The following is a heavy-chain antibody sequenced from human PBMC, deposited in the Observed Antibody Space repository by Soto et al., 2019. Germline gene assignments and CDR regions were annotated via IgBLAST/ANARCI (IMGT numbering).Heavy chain of an antibody. CDR2: INAGNGNT. CDR1: GYTFTSYA. D-gene: IGHD1-7*01. J-gene: IGHJ3*02. V-gene: IGHV1-3*01. CDR3: AREALSGTTGVNAFDI. Sequence: ASVKVSCKASGYTFTSYAMHWVRQAPGQRLEWMGWINAGNGNTKYSQKFQGRVTITRDTSASTAYMELSSLRSEDTAVYYCAREALSGTTGVNAFDIWGQGXMVTV.